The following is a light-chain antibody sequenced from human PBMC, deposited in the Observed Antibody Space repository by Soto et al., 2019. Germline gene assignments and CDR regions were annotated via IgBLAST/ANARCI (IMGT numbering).Light chain of an antibody. CDR3: QQYNNWPLT. CDR1: ERISNN. CDR2: GAS. V-gene: IGKV3-15*01. Sequence: EIVMTQSPDTMSVSPGAGATLSCRASERISNNLAWYQQKRGQVPWLLIYGASTRATGIPDRFSGSGYGREFTLTISSLQSEDSSVYYCQQYNNWPLTFGGGTKVEI. J-gene: IGKJ4*01.